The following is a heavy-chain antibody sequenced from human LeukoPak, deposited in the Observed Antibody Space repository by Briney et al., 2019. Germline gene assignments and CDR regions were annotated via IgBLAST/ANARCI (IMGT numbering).Heavy chain of an antibody. Sequence: GGSLRLSCAASGFTFSSYGMSWVRQAPGKGLEWVANIKQNGSEKYYVDSVKGRFTISRDNAKNSLYLQMNSLRAEDTAVYYCARDPDEPPGIAAAGTPDYWGQGTLVTVSS. CDR2: IKQNGSEK. D-gene: IGHD6-13*01. V-gene: IGHV3-7*01. CDR1: GFTFSSYG. CDR3: ARDPDEPPGIAAAGTPDY. J-gene: IGHJ4*02.